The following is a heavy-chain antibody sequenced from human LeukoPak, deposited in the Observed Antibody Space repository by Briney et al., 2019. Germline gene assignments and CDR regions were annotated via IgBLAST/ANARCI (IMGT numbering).Heavy chain of an antibody. CDR1: GFTFSSYE. J-gene: IGHJ6*03. Sequence: GGSLRLSCAASGFTFSSYEMNWVRQAPGKGLEWVSYISSSGSTIYYADSVKGRFTISRDNAKNSLYLQMNSLRAEDTAVYYCAREEALGYCSSTSCRYYYYMDVWGKGTTVTISS. CDR2: ISSSGSTI. V-gene: IGHV3-48*03. D-gene: IGHD2-2*01. CDR3: AREEALGYCSSTSCRYYYYMDV.